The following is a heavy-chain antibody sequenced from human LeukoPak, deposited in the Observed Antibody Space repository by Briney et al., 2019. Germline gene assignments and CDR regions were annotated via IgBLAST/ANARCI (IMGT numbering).Heavy chain of an antibody. J-gene: IGHJ4*02. CDR2: ISYDGTNT. D-gene: IGHD5-12*01. Sequence: GGSLRLSCAASGFTFTNYAVHWVRQAPGKGLEWVAGISYDGTNTYFADSVKGRFTISRDTSKDTLYLQMNSLRAEDTAVYYCARGGYSGYDWGQGTLVTVSS. CDR3: ARGGYSGYD. CDR1: GFTFTNYA. V-gene: IGHV3-30*01.